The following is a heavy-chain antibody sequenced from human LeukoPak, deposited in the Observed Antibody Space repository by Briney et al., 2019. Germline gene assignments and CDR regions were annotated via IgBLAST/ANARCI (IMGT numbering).Heavy chain of an antibody. CDR1: GLKFSDAW. V-gene: IGHV3-15*01. D-gene: IGHD3-9*01. CDR3: THESQFAWLFFFFDF. Sequence: GGSLRLSCAVSGLKFSDAWMSWVRQAPGKGLEWVGRIKSKRGGGTTEFAAPVNGRFTISSDDSKNMVYLEMNSLKTEDTAVYYCTHESQFAWLFFFFDFWGQGTRVTVSS. CDR2: IKSKRGGGTT. J-gene: IGHJ4*02.